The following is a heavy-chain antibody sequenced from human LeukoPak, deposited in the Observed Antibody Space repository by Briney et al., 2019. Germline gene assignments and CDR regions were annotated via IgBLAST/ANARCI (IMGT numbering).Heavy chain of an antibody. D-gene: IGHD3-9*01. CDR2: IWYDGSNK. J-gene: IGHJ4*02. Sequence: PGRSLRLSCAASGFTFSSYGMHRVRQAPGRGLEWVAVIWYDGSNKYYADFVKGRFTISRDNSKNTLYLQMNSLRAEDTAVYYCARDRVLRYFDWLFDYWGQGTLVTVSS. V-gene: IGHV3-33*01. CDR1: GFTFSSYG. CDR3: ARDRVLRYFDWLFDY.